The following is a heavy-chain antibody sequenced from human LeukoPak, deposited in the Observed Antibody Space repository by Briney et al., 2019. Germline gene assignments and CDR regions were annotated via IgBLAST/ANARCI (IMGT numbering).Heavy chain of an antibody. V-gene: IGHV4-59*01. D-gene: IGHD1-26*01. J-gene: IGHJ4*02. Sequence: SETLSLTCTVSGGSISSYYWSWIRQPPGKGLEWIGYIYYSGSTNYNPSLKSRVTISVDTSKNQFSLKLSSVTAADTAVYYCAKGWEVPLSYWGQGTLVTVSS. CDR1: GGSISSYY. CDR3: AKGWEVPLSY. CDR2: IYYSGST.